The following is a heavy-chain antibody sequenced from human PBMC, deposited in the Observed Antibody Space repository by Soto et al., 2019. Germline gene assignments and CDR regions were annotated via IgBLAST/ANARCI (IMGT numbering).Heavy chain of an antibody. V-gene: IGHV1-46*03. CDR2: INPSGGST. D-gene: IGHD2-2*01. CDR1: GYTFTSYY. Sequence: ASVKVSCKASGYTFTSYYMHWVRQAPGQGLEWMGVINPSGGSTSYAQKFQGRVTMTRDTSTSTVYMELSSLRSEDTAVYYCARLGPSDCSSTSCPTNWFDPWGQGTLVTVSS. J-gene: IGHJ5*02. CDR3: ARLGPSDCSSTSCPTNWFDP.